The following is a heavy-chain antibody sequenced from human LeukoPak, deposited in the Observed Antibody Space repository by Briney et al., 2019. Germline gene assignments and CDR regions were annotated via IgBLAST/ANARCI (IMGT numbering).Heavy chain of an antibody. CDR2: ISWDGGST. Sequence: GGSLRLSCAASGFTFDDYTMHWVRQAPGKGLEWVSLISWDGGSTYYADSVKGRFTISRDNAKNSLYLQMNSLRAEDTAVYYCARKGTLSFEVDTAMVAYYFDYWGQGTLVTVSS. CDR3: ARKGTLSFEVDTAMVAYYFDY. J-gene: IGHJ4*02. D-gene: IGHD5-18*01. CDR1: GFTFDDYT. V-gene: IGHV3-43*01.